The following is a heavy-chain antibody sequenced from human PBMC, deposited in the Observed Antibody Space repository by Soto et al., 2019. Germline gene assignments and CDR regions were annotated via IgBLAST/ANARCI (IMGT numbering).Heavy chain of an antibody. J-gene: IGHJ4*02. CDR1: GGSSISGGYY. CDR3: VAYSREYFTDY. CDR2: TYYSGNT. Sequence: VSGTCAVPGGSSISGGYYWTWIRQHPGKGLEWIGNTYYSGNTHYNPSLKSRVTISVDTSKDQFSLKVNSVSAADTAVYYCVAYSREYFTDYWGPGTPVPVSS. V-gene: IGHV4-31*02. D-gene: IGHD3-16*01.